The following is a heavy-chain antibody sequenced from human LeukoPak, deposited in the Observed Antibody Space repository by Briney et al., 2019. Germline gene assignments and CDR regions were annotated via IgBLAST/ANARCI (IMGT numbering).Heavy chain of an antibody. CDR1: GGSISSYY. V-gene: IGHV4-4*07. CDR2: IYTSGST. J-gene: IGHJ4*02. D-gene: IGHD3-9*01. Sequence: SETLSLTCTVSGGSISSYYWSWIRQPAGKGLEWIGRIYTSGSTNYNPSVKSRVTMSVDTSKNQFSLKLSSVTAADTAVYYCARENYDILTGYYTFDYWGQGTLVTVSS. CDR3: ARENYDILTGYYTFDY.